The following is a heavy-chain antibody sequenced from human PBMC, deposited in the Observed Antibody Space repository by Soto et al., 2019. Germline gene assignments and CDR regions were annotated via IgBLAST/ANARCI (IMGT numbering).Heavy chain of an antibody. J-gene: IGHJ4*02. CDR2: IRSKAYGGTT. CDR3: TRGYGGALDY. CDR1: GFTFGDHA. D-gene: IGHD2-21*01. Sequence: GGSLRLSCITSGFTFGDHAMNWVRQAPGKGLEWVGFIRSKAYGGTTEYAASVKGRFTISRDDSKSIAYLQMNNLKTEDTAGYYCTRGYGGALDYWGQGTLVTVSS. V-gene: IGHV3-49*04.